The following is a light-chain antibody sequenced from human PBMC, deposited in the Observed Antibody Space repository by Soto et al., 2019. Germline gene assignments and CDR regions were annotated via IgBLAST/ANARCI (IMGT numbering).Light chain of an antibody. CDR2: GAS. V-gene: IGKV3-15*01. CDR3: QQYFEWPPMT. Sequence: PGERATLSCRASEPVATNLAWYQQKPGQAPRLLISGASTGAAGISDRFRGSGSGTEFTLTISSLRSEDSAIYYCQQYFEWPPMTFGQGTKVEI. J-gene: IGKJ1*01. CDR1: EPVATN.